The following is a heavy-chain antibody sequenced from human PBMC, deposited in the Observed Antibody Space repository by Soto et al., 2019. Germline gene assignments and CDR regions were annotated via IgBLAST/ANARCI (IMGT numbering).Heavy chain of an antibody. CDR3: ARVGCSGGSCWLDP. J-gene: IGHJ5*02. CDR2: IYSGGST. D-gene: IGHD2-15*01. V-gene: IGHV3-53*01. CDR1: GFTVSSNY. Sequence: GGSLRLSCAASGFTVSSNYMSWVRQAPGKGLEWVSVIYSGGSTYYADSVKGRFTISRDNSKNTLYLQMNSLRAEDTAVYYCARVGCSGGSCWLDPWGQGTLVTVSS.